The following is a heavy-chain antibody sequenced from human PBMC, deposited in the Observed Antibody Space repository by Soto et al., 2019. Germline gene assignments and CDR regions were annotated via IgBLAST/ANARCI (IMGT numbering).Heavy chain of an antibody. D-gene: IGHD6-13*01. Sequence: QVKLVQSGAEVKKPGASVKVSCKASGYIFTNYYIHWVRQAPGQGLEWMAIINPLPTSGSTNYAQKLQGRVTVTRDTSTSTVYLELSSLRSDDTAVYYCARDLAAAAYWGQGTLVTVSS. J-gene: IGHJ4*02. CDR1: GYIFTNYY. CDR2: INPLPTSGST. V-gene: IGHV1-46*04. CDR3: ARDLAAAAY.